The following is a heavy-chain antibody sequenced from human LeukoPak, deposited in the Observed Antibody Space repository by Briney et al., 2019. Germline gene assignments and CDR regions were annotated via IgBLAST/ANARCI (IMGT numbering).Heavy chain of an antibody. J-gene: IGHJ4*02. CDR1: KLTFSTYP. CDR3: ARQTQSSGLEY. Sequence: GGSLRLSCAASKLTFSTYPMHWVRQAPGKGLKWLSSIGSPVSYEYYADSVKGRFTISRENAKNSLFLQMNSLRAEDTAVYYCARQTQSSGLEYWGQGTLVTVSS. V-gene: IGHV3-21*01. CDR2: IGSPVSYE. D-gene: IGHD6-19*01.